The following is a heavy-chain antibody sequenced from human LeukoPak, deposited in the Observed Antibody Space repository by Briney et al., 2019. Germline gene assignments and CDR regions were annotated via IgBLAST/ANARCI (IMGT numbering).Heavy chain of an antibody. V-gene: IGHV1-69*13. D-gene: IGHD5-12*01. Sequence: ASVKVSCKASGGIFSSYAISWVRQAPGQGLEWMGGIIPIFGTANYAQKFQGRVTITADESTSTAYMELSSLRSEDTAVYYCARVPRARAGYAYYFDYWGQGTLVTVSS. J-gene: IGHJ4*02. CDR1: GGIFSSYA. CDR3: ARVPRARAGYAYYFDY. CDR2: IIPIFGTA.